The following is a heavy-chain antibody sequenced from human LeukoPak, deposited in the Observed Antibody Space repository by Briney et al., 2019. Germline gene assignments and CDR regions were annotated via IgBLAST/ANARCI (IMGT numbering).Heavy chain of an antibody. CDR2: IYHSGTT. CDR3: ARPSGGTPFKRFDY. Sequence: SETLSLTCTVSGYSISSGYYWGWIRQPPGKGLEWIGSIYHSGTTNYNPSLKGRVTISLDTSRNQFSLKLTSVTAADTAVYYCARPSGGTPFKRFDYWGEGTLVTVSS. V-gene: IGHV4-38-2*02. D-gene: IGHD1-14*01. CDR1: GYSISSGYY. J-gene: IGHJ4*02.